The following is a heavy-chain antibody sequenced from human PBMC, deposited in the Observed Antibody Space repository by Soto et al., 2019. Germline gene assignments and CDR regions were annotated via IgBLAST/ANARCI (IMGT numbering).Heavy chain of an antibody. CDR2: VYYSGSA. J-gene: IGHJ4*02. V-gene: IGHV4-31*03. CDR1: GGSISSGAYY. CDR3: ARVRRMRESSAWYGGALDY. Sequence: QVQLQESGPGLVEPSQTLSLTCTVSGGSISSGAYYWSWIRQHPGKGLEWIGYVYYSGSAYYNPSLKSRVTISVDTSKNQFSLKLSSVTAADTAMYYCARVRRMRESSAWYGGALDYWGQGTLVTVSS. D-gene: IGHD6-19*01.